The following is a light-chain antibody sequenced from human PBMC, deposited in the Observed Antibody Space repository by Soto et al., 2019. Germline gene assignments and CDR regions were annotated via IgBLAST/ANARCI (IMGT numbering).Light chain of an antibody. J-gene: IGLJ2*01. CDR3: SSYAGSNNLV. Sequence: QSALTHPPSASGSPGQSGTISCTGTSSDVGGYNYVSWYQQHPGKAPKLMIYEVSKRPSGVPDRFSGYKSGNTASLTVSGLQAEDEADYYCSSYAGSNNLVFGGGTKLTVL. CDR1: SSDVGGYNY. CDR2: EVS. V-gene: IGLV2-8*01.